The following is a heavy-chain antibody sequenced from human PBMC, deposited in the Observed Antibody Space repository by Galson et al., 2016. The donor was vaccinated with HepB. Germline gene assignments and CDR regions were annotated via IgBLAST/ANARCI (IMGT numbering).Heavy chain of an antibody. Sequence: SETLSLTCGVFGGSLSDNYWSWIRQSPGKGLEWIGEINHSGSTKYNPSLMSRVTISLDTSKTQFSLKLTSVIAADTAVYYCARGAFWDTYSHYYMDVWGKGTAVTVSS. CDR3: ARGAFWDTYSHYYMDV. V-gene: IGHV4-34*01. D-gene: IGHD5-18*01. CDR2: INHSGST. J-gene: IGHJ6*03. CDR1: GGSLSDNY.